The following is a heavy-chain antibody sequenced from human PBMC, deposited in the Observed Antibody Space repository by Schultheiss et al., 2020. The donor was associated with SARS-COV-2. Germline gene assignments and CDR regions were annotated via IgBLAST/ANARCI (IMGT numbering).Heavy chain of an antibody. Sequence: SETLSLTCTVSGGSISSYYWSWIRQPPGKGLEWIGYIYYSGSTNYNPSLKSRVTISVDTSKNQFSLKLSSVTAADTAVYYCARATYYNDVSGYKGDWFDPWGQGTLVTVSS. V-gene: IGHV4-59*01. J-gene: IGHJ5*02. CDR3: ARATYYNDVSGYKGDWFDP. CDR2: IYYSGST. D-gene: IGHD3-22*01. CDR1: GGSISSYY.